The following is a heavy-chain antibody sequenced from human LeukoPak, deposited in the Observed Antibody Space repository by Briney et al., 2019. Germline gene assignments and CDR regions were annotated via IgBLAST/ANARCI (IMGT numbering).Heavy chain of an antibody. Sequence: SETLSLTCSVSGYSISSGYYWGWIRQPPGKGLEWIGNIYHSGSTYYNPSLKSRVTISVDTSKNQFSLKLSSVTAADTAVYYCARGWSRQHPDYWGQGTLVTVSS. D-gene: IGHD1-26*01. CDR3: ARGWSRQHPDY. CDR2: IYHSGST. CDR1: GYSISSGYY. J-gene: IGHJ4*02. V-gene: IGHV4-38-2*02.